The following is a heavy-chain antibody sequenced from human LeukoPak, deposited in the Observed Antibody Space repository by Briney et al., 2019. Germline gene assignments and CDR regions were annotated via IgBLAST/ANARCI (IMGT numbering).Heavy chain of an antibody. J-gene: IGHJ1*01. Sequence: PSETLSLTCTVSGGSISSYYWSWIRQPPGKGLEWIGYIYSSGSTNYNPSLKSRVTISVDTSKNQFSLKVTSVSAADTAVYYCARDPGGSSWYYFQLWGQGTLVTVSS. D-gene: IGHD6-13*01. CDR1: GGSISSYY. CDR3: ARDPGGSSWYYFQL. CDR2: IYSSGST. V-gene: IGHV4-59*01.